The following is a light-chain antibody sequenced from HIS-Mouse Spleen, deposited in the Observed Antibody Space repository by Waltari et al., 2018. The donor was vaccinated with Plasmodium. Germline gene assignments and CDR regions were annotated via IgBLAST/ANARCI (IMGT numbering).Light chain of an antibody. J-gene: IGLJ2*01. CDR3: SSYAGSNNLV. Sequence: QSALTQPPSASGSPGQSVTISCTGTSSHVGGYNYVSWYQQHPGKPPKLMIYEVSKRPSGVPDRFSGSKSGNTASLTVSGLQAEDEADYYCSSYAGSNNLVFGGGTKLTVL. V-gene: IGLV2-8*01. CDR1: SSHVGGYNY. CDR2: EVS.